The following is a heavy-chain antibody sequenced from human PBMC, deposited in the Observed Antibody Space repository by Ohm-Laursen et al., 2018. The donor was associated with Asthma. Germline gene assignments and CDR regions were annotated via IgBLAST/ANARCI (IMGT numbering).Heavy chain of an antibody. V-gene: IGHV4-59*07. Sequence: SDTLSLTCTVSGGSTSSYYWSWIRQPPGKGLEWIGYIYYSGSTNYNPSLKSRVTISVDTSKNQFSLQLTSVTAADTALYYCARVDKSDSWNGDWYFDKWGQGTLVTVSS. D-gene: IGHD1-1*01. CDR3: ARVDKSDSWNGDWYFDK. J-gene: IGHJ4*02. CDR2: IYYSGST. CDR1: GGSTSSYY.